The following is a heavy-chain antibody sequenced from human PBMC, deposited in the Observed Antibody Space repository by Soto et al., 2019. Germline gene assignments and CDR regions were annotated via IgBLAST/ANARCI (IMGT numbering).Heavy chain of an antibody. Sequence: GGSLRLSCAASGFTFSNAWMNWVRQAPGKGLEWVGRIKSKTDGGTTDYAAPVKGRFTISRDDSKNTLYLQMDSLKTEDTAVYYCTTDTVDSTNWFDPWGQGTLVTVSS. J-gene: IGHJ5*02. V-gene: IGHV3-15*07. CDR2: IKSKTDGGTT. D-gene: IGHD5-12*01. CDR3: TTDTVDSTNWFDP. CDR1: GFTFSNAW.